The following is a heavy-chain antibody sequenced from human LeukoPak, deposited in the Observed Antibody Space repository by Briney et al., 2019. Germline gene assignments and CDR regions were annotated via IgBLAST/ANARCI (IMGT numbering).Heavy chain of an antibody. CDR3: ARASGYSSGWFETPFVY. Sequence: SETLSLTCTVSGGSISSYYWSWIRQPPGKGLEWIGYIYYDGSTYSNPSFKSRVTISVDMSKNQFSLKLSSVTAADTAVYFCARASGYSSGWFETPFVYWGQGTLVTVSS. V-gene: IGHV4-59*01. D-gene: IGHD6-19*01. CDR2: IYYDGST. CDR1: GGSISSYY. J-gene: IGHJ4*02.